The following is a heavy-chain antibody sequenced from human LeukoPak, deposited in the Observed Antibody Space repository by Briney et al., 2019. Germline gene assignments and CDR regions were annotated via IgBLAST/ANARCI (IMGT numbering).Heavy chain of an antibody. D-gene: IGHD6-19*01. Sequence: SETLSLTCTVSGGSISSSSYYWGWIRQPPGKGLEWIGSIYYSGSTYYNPSLKSRVTISVDTSKNQFSLKLSSVTAADTAVYYCARIQWLPQIPYAFDIWGQGTMVTVSS. CDR3: ARIQWLPQIPYAFDI. V-gene: IGHV4-39*07. CDR1: GGSISSSSYY. J-gene: IGHJ3*02. CDR2: IYYSGST.